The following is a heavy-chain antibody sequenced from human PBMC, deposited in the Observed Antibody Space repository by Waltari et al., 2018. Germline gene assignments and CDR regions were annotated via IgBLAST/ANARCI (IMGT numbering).Heavy chain of an antibody. CDR2: IYHSGST. J-gene: IGHJ4*02. D-gene: IGHD2-15*01. CDR3: AREDIVVVVAATSFDY. CDR1: GYSISSGYY. V-gene: IGHV4-38-2*02. Sequence: QVQLQESGPGLVKPSETLSLTCTVSGYSISSGYYWGWIRQPPGKGLEWIGSIYHSGSTYYNPSLKSRVTISVDTSKNQFSLKLSSVTAADTAVYYCAREDIVVVVAATSFDYWGQGTLVTVSS.